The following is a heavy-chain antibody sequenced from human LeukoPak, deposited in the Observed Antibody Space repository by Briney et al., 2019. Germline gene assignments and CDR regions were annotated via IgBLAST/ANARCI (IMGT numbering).Heavy chain of an antibody. Sequence: GGSLRLSCEASGFTFSSYWMSWVRQAPGKGLERVANIKQDGSEKYYVDSVKGRFTISRDNAKNSLYLQMNSLRAEDTAVYYCAGAPRIVGFYFDYWGQGTLVTVSS. J-gene: IGHJ4*02. V-gene: IGHV3-7*03. D-gene: IGHD3-22*01. CDR1: GFTFSSYW. CDR3: AGAPRIVGFYFDY. CDR2: IKQDGSEK.